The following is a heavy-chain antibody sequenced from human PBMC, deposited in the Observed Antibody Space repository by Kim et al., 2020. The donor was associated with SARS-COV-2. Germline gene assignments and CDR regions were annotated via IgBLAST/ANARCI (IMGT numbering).Heavy chain of an antibody. J-gene: IGHJ5*02. CDR2: ISWNSGSI. CDR1: GFTFDDYA. Sequence: GGSLRLSCAASGFTFDDYAMHWVRQAPGKGLEWVSGISWNSGSIGYADSVKGRFTISRDNAKNSLYLQMNRLRAEETALYYCAKDIHLFIVVVVAATRQVWFDPCGQGTLVTVSS. CDR3: AKDIHLFIVVVVAATRQVWFDP. V-gene: IGHV3-9*01. D-gene: IGHD2-15*01.